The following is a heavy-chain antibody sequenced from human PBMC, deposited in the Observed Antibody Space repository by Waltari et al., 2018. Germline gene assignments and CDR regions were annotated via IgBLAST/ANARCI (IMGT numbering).Heavy chain of an antibody. CDR1: GFTFSSSG. CDR2: ISADGSRK. D-gene: IGHD2-8*02. CDR3: ASCTGGNCYYYGFDV. Sequence: QVQLVESGGGVVQPGRSLRLSCAASGFTFSSSGMHWVRQTPGRGLDGVEVISADGSRKSYADAVKGRFSISRDNSKNSLSVEMNSLRPEDTAVYYCASCTGGNCYYYGFDVWGQGTTVTVSS. J-gene: IGHJ6*02. V-gene: IGHV3-30*03.